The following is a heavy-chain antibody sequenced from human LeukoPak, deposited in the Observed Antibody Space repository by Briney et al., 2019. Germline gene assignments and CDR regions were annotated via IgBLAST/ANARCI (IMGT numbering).Heavy chain of an antibody. CDR3: ARDGEDFYYDY. CDR1: GYTVSSNH. D-gene: IGHD7-27*01. V-gene: IGHV3-66*01. CDR2: IYIGGTI. J-gene: IGHJ4*02. Sequence: GGSLRLSCEASGYTVSSNHMSWVRQAPGKGLEWVSVIYIGGTIYYADSVKGRFTISRDNSRNTVYLEMNSLRVEDTAVYYCARDGEDFYYDYWGQGTLVTVPT.